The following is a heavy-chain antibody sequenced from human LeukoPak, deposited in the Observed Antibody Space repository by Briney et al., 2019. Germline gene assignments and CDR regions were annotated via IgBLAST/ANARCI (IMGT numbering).Heavy chain of an antibody. CDR3: ARPSYPSYYYDSSGSHFDY. D-gene: IGHD3-22*01. CDR1: GYTFTSYG. Sequence: GASVKVSCKASGYTFTSYGISWVRQAPGQGLEWMGWISAYNGNTNYAQKLQGRVTMTTDTSTSTVYMELSSLRSEDTAVYYCARPSYPSYYYDSSGSHFDYWGQGTLVTVSS. CDR2: ISAYNGNT. J-gene: IGHJ4*02. V-gene: IGHV1-18*01.